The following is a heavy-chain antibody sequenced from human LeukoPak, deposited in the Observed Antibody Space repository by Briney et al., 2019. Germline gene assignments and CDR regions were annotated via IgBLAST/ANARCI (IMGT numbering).Heavy chain of an antibody. CDR2: ISSGSST. CDR1: GFTVSSHY. V-gene: IGHV3-53*01. Sequence: PGGSLRLSCAASGFTVSSHYMTWVRQAPGKGLEWVSLISSGSSTYYADSVKGRFTISSDNSKNTLYLQLNSLRADDTAVYYCARRRSKAYENWGQGTLVTVSS. J-gene: IGHJ4*02. D-gene: IGHD3-22*01. CDR3: ARRRSKAYEN.